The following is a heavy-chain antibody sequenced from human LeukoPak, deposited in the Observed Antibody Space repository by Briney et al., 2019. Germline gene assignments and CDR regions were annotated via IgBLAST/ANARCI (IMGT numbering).Heavy chain of an antibody. D-gene: IGHD2/OR15-2a*01. CDR3: VKVGIYRYDQ. CDR2: ITFHGRDT. V-gene: IGHV3-64D*06. CDR1: GLTFSSSD. J-gene: IGHJ4*02. Sequence: AGGSLRLSCSASGLTFSSSDMIWVRQAPGKALEYVSAITFHGRDTYYADSVNGRFTISRDNSKDTLYLQMSNLRPEDTAIYYCVKVGIYRYDQWGQGTLVTVSS.